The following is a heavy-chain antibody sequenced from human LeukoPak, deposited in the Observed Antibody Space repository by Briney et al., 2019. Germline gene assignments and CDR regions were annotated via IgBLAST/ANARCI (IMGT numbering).Heavy chain of an antibody. V-gene: IGHV5-51*01. CDR2: IYPSDFDT. J-gene: IGHJ5*02. D-gene: IGHD1/OR15-1a*01. CDR3: ARSGTSGTRWFDP. CDR1: GYSFTSYW. Sequence: GESLKIPCKGYGYSFTSYWIGWVRQMPGMGLEWMGSIYPSDFDTRYSPSFQGQVTISADKSISTAYLQWSSLKASDTAMYYCARSGTSGTRWFDPWGQGTLVTVSS.